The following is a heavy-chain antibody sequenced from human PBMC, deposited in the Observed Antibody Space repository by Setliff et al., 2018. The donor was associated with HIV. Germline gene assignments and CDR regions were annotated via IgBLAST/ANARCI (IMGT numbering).Heavy chain of an antibody. Sequence: ASVKVSCKASGGTFSSYAINWVRQAPGQGLEWMGGIIPMFGTRNYAQKFQGRVTITADESTSTAYMELSSLRSEDTALYYCARGQSQGYAYSGSYGAFDIWGQGTMVTVSS. CDR2: IIPMFGTR. CDR1: GGTFSSYA. J-gene: IGHJ3*02. CDR3: ARGQSQGYAYSGSYGAFDI. D-gene: IGHD1-26*01. V-gene: IGHV1-69*13.